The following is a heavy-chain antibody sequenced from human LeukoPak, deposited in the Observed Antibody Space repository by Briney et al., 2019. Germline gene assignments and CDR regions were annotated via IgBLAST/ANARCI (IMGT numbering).Heavy chain of an antibody. CDR3: ARGGSYLSAFDI. CDR1: GFTFSDYW. V-gene: IGHV3-74*01. J-gene: IGHJ3*02. D-gene: IGHD1-26*01. Sequence: PGGSLTLSCAASGFTFSDYWMHWVRQAPGKGLVWVSRISSDGSRVTYADSVKGRFTISRDNAKNTLYLQMNSLRAEDTAVYYCARGGSYLSAFDIWGQGTMVTVSS. CDR2: ISSDGSRV.